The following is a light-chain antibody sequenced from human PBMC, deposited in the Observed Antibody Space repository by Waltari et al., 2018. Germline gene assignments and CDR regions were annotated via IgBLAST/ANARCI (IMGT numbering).Light chain of an antibody. V-gene: IGLV6-57*03. CDR1: SASLASNF. CDR2: EDN. J-gene: IGLJ2*01. Sequence: NFMLTQPHSVSESPGKTVTISCTRSSASLASNFVQWSQQRPGSAPTTVIYEDNQRPSGVPDRFSGSIDSSSNSASLTISGLKTEDEADYYCQSYDSSNHVVFGGGTKLTVL. CDR3: QSYDSSNHVV.